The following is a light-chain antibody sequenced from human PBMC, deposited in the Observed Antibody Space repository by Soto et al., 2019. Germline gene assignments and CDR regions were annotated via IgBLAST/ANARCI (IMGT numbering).Light chain of an antibody. CDR3: QQYNTCSWT. CDR2: GAS. CDR1: QSLSRW. J-gene: IGKJ1*01. V-gene: IGKV1-5*01. Sequence: DIGMIQSPSRLSASVGDRVTLPCRASQSLSRWLAWYQQKPGKAPKLLIYGASSMQSGVPSRFSGSGSGTEFALTISSLQPDDFATYYCQQYNTCSWTFGRGTKVDIK.